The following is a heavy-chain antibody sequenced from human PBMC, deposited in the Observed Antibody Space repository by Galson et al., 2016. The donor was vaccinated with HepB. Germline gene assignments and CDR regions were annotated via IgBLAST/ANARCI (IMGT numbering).Heavy chain of an antibody. CDR2: MYNSATI. V-gene: IGHV4-39*01. J-gene: IGHJ5*02. Sequence: SETLSLTCNISGVSINRGTYYWTWIRQSPGRGLEWIGSMYNSATIYYDPSLKSRVTLSLDMSINQFSLKLRSLTAADTAVYYCANLWFGESFQLNWFDPWGQGILVTVSS. CDR3: ANLWFGESFQLNWFDP. D-gene: IGHD3-10*01. CDR1: GVSINRGTYY.